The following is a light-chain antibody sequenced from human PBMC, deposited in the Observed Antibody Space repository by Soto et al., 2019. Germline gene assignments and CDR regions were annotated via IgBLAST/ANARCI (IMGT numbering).Light chain of an antibody. Sequence: EIVMTQSPATLSVSPGERATLSCRASQSVSSNLGWYQQKPGQAPRLLIYDASNRATGIPARFSGSGSGTDFTLSISSLEPEDFAVYYCQQRSNWPPIFGQGTRLEIK. J-gene: IGKJ5*01. CDR2: DAS. CDR1: QSVSSN. V-gene: IGKV3-11*01. CDR3: QQRSNWPPI.